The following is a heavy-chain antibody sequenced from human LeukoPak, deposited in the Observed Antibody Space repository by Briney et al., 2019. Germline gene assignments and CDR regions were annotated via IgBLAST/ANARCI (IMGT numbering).Heavy chain of an antibody. D-gene: IGHD4-23*01. Sequence: GGSLRLSCAASGFTFSSYSMNWVRQAPGKGLEWVSVIYSGGSTYYADSVKGRFTISRDNSKNTLYLQMNSLRAEDTAVYYCAKDLASDDYGGKAFDYWGQGTLVTVSS. V-gene: IGHV3-53*01. CDR3: AKDLASDDYGGKAFDY. J-gene: IGHJ4*02. CDR2: IYSGGST. CDR1: GFTFSSYS.